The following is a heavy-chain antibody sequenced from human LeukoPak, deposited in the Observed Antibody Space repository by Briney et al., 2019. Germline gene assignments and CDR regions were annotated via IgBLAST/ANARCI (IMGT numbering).Heavy chain of an antibody. D-gene: IGHD6-13*01. Sequence: PGGSLRLSCAASGFTFSSYAMSWVRQAPGKGLEWVSAISSSGGSTYYADSVKGRFTISRDNSKNTLYLQMNSLRAEDTAVYYCAKSRGSSWYYFDYWGQGTLVTVSS. CDR2: ISSSGGST. V-gene: IGHV3-23*01. J-gene: IGHJ4*02. CDR3: AKSRGSSWYYFDY. CDR1: GFTFSSYA.